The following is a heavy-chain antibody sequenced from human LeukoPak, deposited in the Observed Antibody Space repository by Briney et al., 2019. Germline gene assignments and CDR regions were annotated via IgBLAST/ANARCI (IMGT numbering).Heavy chain of an antibody. CDR1: GYSFTSYW. CDR2: IYPGDSDT. CDR3: ARDRNTVTTTLFNAFDI. D-gene: IGHD4-17*01. Sequence: GESLKISCKGSGYSFTSYWIGWVRQMPGKGLEWMGIIYPGDSDTRYSPSFQGQVTISADKSISTAYLQWSSLKASDSAVYYCARDRNTVTTTLFNAFDIWGQGTMVTVSS. J-gene: IGHJ3*02. V-gene: IGHV5-51*01.